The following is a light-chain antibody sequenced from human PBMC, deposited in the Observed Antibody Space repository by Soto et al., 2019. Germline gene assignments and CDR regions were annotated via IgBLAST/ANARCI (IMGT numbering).Light chain of an antibody. Sequence: DIVMTQFPDSLAVSLGERATINCKSSQTVLYSSDNKNYLAWYQQKPGQPPKLLIYWASTRESGVPDRFSGSGSGTYFTLAISSMQAEDVAVYYCQQYYSTPLTFGQGTKVEIK. V-gene: IGKV4-1*01. CDR1: QTVLYSSDNKNY. CDR3: QQYYSTPLT. CDR2: WAS. J-gene: IGKJ1*01.